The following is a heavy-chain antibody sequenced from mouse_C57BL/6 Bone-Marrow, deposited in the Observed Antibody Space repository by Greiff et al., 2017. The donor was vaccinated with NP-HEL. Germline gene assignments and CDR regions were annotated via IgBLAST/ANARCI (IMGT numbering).Heavy chain of an antibody. CDR1: GYEFSNYW. V-gene: IGHV1-80*01. CDR2: IYPGDGDT. J-gene: IGHJ3*01. CDR3: ARGAY. Sequence: QQHSGAELVKPGASVKISCKASGYEFSNYWMNWVKQRPGKGLEWIGQIYPGDGDTNYNGKFKDKATLTADKSSSTAYMQLSRLTSEDSAVYFCARGAYWGQGTLVTVSA.